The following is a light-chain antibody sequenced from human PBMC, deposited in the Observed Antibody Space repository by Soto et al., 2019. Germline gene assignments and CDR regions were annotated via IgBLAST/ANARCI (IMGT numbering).Light chain of an antibody. CDR3: QQYYDWPRT. Sequence: MLQSLATLSVSKGERVTLSCRASQGITSDLAWYQQKPGQAPRVLIYGASTRATDIPVRFSGSGSGTDFTLTISSLQFEDSAVYYCQQYYDWPRTFGQGSIVDIK. V-gene: IGKV3-15*01. CDR2: GAS. CDR1: QGITSD. J-gene: IGKJ1*01.